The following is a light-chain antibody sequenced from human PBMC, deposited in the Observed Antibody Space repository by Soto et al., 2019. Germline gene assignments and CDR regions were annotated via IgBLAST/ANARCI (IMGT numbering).Light chain of an antibody. CDR3: SSYTSSNTDV. J-gene: IGLJ1*01. V-gene: IGLV2-14*01. CDR1: SSDVGGYNY. Sequence: QSVLTQPASVSGSPGQSITISCTGTSSDVGGYNYVSWYQQHPGKAPKLMIYDVSNGPSGVSNRFSGSKSGNTASLTISGLQAEDEADYYCSSYTSSNTDVFGTGTKLTVL. CDR2: DVS.